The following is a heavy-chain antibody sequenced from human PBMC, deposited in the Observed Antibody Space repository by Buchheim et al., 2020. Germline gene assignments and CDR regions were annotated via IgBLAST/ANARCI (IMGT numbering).Heavy chain of an antibody. D-gene: IGHD3-10*01. CDR1: GGSISSGRYY. J-gene: IGHJ6*02. V-gene: IGHV4-61*02. CDR2: IYTSGST. Sequence: QVQLQESGPGLVKPSQTLSLTCTVSGGSISSGRYYWSWIRQPAGKGLEWIGRIYTSGSTNYNPSLKSRVTISVDTSKNQFSLKLSSVTAADTAVYYCARGATMVQAPYYYYGMDVWGQGTT. CDR3: ARGATMVQAPYYYYGMDV.